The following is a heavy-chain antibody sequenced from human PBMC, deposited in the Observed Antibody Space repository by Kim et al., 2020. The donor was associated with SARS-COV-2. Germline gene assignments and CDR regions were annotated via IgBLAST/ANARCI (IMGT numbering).Heavy chain of an antibody. CDR1: GFTFSSYA. D-gene: IGHD6-13*01. V-gene: IGHV3-30*04. J-gene: IGHJ5*02. CDR3: ASDRVASSSWYTNWFDP. Sequence: GGSLRLSCAASGFTFSSYAMHWVRQAPGKGLEWVAVISYDGSNKYYADSVKGRFTISRDNSKNTLYLQMNSLRAEDTAVYYCASDRVASSSWYTNWFDP. CDR2: ISYDGSNK.